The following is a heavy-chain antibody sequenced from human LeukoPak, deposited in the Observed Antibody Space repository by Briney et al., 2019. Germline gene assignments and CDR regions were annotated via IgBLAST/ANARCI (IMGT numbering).Heavy chain of an antibody. V-gene: IGHV3-23*01. J-gene: IGHJ6*02. D-gene: IGHD3-22*01. CDR2: ISGSGGST. Sequence: PGGSLRLFCAASGFTFSSYAMSWVRQARGKGVEWVSDISGSGGSTYYADSVKGRFTISRDNSKNTLYLQMNSLRAEDTAVYYCAKDRDSSGYYPSYYYGMDVWGQGTTVTVSS. CDR1: GFTFSSYA. CDR3: AKDRDSSGYYPSYYYGMDV.